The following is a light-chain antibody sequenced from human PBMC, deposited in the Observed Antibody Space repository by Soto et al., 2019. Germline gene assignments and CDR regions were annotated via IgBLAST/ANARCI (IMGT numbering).Light chain of an antibody. CDR1: SSDVGGYNS. V-gene: IGLV2-8*01. Sequence: QSVLTQPPSASGSPGQSVTISCTGTSSDVGGYNSVSWYQQHPGKAPKLMISEVSKRPSGVPDRFSGSKSGNTASLTVSGLQAEDEADYYCSSYAGNNKLVFGGGTKLTVL. CDR3: SSYAGNNKLV. CDR2: EVS. J-gene: IGLJ2*01.